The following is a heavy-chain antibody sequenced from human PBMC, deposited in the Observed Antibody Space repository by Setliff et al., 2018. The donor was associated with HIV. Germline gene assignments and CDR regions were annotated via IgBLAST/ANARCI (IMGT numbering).Heavy chain of an antibody. CDR3: ASPITVAAGRSHYYYAMDV. CDR2: IFPADSDT. Sequence: PGESLKISCRGFGYSFGDYWIGWVRQKPGKGLEWMGIIFPADSDTRVNPSFQGQVTISADKSISTAYLQWSSLKASDTAMYYCASPITVAAGRSHYYYAMDVWGQGTTVTVSS. CDR1: GYSFGDYW. V-gene: IGHV5-51*01. J-gene: IGHJ6*02. D-gene: IGHD2-15*01.